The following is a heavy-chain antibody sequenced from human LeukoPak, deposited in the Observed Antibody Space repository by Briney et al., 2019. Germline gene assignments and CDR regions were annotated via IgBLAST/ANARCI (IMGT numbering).Heavy chain of an antibody. CDR3: ARVLGSWPYYFDF. J-gene: IGHJ4*02. Sequence: KPSETLSLTCTVSGGSISSGSHYWTWIRQPPGKGLEWIGYIYYSGSTNYNPSLKSRVTISVDTSKNQFSLNLSSVTAADTAVYYCARVLGSWPYYFDFWGQGTLVTVSS. CDR2: IYYSGST. D-gene: IGHD6-13*01. V-gene: IGHV4-61*01. CDR1: GGSISSGSHY.